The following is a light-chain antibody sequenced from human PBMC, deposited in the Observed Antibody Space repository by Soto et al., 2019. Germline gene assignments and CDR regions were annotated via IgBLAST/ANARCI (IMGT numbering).Light chain of an antibody. CDR1: QSVSSY. J-gene: IGKJ1*01. V-gene: IGKV3-11*01. CDR3: QQRSSWPPT. CDR2: DAS. Sequence: EIVLTQSPATLSLSPGERATLSCRASQSVSSYLAWDQQKPCHSPKLLIYDASNMATGIPARFSGSGSVTDFTLTISSLELEDFAASYCQQRSSWPPTFGQETKVEIK.